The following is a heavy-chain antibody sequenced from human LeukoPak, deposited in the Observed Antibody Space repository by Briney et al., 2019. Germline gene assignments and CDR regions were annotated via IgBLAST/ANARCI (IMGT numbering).Heavy chain of an antibody. V-gene: IGHV4-59*01. CDR3: ARRYGSVTTRGAFDI. Sequence: SETLSLTCTVSGGSISSYYWSWIRQPPGKGLEWIGYIYYSGSTNYNPSLKSRVTISVDTSKNQFSLKLSSVTAADTAVYYCARRYGSVTTRGAFDIWGQGTMVTVSS. J-gene: IGHJ3*02. D-gene: IGHD4-17*01. CDR1: GGSISSYY. CDR2: IYYSGST.